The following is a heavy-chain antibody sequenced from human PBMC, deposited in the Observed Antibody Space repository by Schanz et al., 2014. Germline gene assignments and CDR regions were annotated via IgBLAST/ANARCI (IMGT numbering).Heavy chain of an antibody. Sequence: QVQLQESGPGLVKSSETLSLTCTVSGASLSSYYWTWIRQPPGMGLEWIGYVYYSGDTNYNPSLKSRLTISVDTSKKQFSLRLTSVTAADTAVYYCARRRWDTLYVGYYFDYWGQGTLVTVSS. CDR3: ARRRWDTLYVGYYFDY. J-gene: IGHJ4*02. CDR2: VYYSGDT. CDR1: GASLSSYY. D-gene: IGHD1-26*01. V-gene: IGHV4-59*01.